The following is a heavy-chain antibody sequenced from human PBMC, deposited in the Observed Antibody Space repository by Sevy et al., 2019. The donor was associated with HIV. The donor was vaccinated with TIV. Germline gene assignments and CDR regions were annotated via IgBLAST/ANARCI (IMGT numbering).Heavy chain of an antibody. CDR1: GFTFSDYY. D-gene: IGHD5-18*01. J-gene: IGHJ4*02. CDR3: ARDPSGDTAMVPKGYFDY. CDR2: ISSSGSTI. V-gene: IGHV3-11*01. Sequence: GGSLRLSCAASGFTFSDYYMSWIRQAPGKGLEWVSYISSSGSTIYYADSVKGRFTISRDNAKNSLYLQMNSLRAEDTAVYYCARDPSGDTAMVPKGYFDYWGQGTLVTVSS.